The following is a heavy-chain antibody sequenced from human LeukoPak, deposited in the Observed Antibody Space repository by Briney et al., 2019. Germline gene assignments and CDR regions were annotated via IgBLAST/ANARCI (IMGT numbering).Heavy chain of an antibody. J-gene: IGHJ4*02. V-gene: IGHV1-69-2*01. CDR3: ATVDYGGQRGWDY. CDR2: VNPEDGET. Sequence: ASVTLSCTVSGCTFTDYYMHWVQQAPGKGLEWMGLVNPEDGETIYAEKFQGRVTITADTSTNTAYMELSSLRSEDTAVYYCATVDYGGQRGWDYWGQGTLVTVSS. D-gene: IGHD4-23*01. CDR1: GCTFTDYY.